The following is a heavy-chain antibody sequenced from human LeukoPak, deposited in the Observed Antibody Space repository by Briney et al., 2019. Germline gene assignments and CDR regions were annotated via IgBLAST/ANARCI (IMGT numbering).Heavy chain of an antibody. V-gene: IGHV3-23*01. D-gene: IGHD6-19*01. J-gene: IGHJ4*02. CDR3: AKGYRIAVAGSFFDY. Sequence: GGSLRLSCAASGFTFSHYAMSWVRQAPGKGLEWVSGISGSGGSTYYADSVKGRFTISRDNSKNTLYLQMNSLRADDTALYCCAKGYRIAVAGSFFDYWGQGTLVTVSS. CDR1: GFTFSHYA. CDR2: ISGSGGST.